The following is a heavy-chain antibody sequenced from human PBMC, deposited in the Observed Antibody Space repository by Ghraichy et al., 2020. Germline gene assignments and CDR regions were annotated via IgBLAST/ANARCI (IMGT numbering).Heavy chain of an antibody. D-gene: IGHD2-15*01. V-gene: IGHV3-49*03. CDR3: SRDYFATGTANYYYYGMDV. Sequence: GGSLRLSCTASGFTFGDYTMSWFRQAPGKGLEWIGFIRSKAYGGTPEYAASVKGRFTVSRVDSKIIAYLQMNNLKIEDTAVYYCSRDYFATGTANYYYYGMDVWGQGTTVTVSS. CDR1: GFTFGDYT. J-gene: IGHJ6*02. CDR2: IRSKAYGGTP.